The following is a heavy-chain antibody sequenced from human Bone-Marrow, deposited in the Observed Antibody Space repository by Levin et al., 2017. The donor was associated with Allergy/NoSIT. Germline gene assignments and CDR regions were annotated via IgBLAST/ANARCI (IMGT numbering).Heavy chain of an antibody. D-gene: IGHD3-10*01. CDR2: ISYSGST. CDR3: ARSGLIRAYYYYAYMDV. J-gene: IGHJ6*03. Sequence: PSETLSLTCAVSGGSISSSKTYYWGWIRQPPGKGLEWIGSISYSGSTYSNPSLKSRVTMSIDTSKNQFSLNLKSVTAADTAVYFCARSGLIRAYYYYAYMDVWGKGTTVTVSS. V-gene: IGHV4-39*01. CDR1: GGSISSSKTYY.